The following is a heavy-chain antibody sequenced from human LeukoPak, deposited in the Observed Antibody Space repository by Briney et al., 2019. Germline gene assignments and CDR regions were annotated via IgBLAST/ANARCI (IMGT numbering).Heavy chain of an antibody. CDR3: ARDSGTTGEVKFDP. D-gene: IGHD3-10*01. J-gene: IGHJ5*02. V-gene: IGHV4-4*07. CDR2: ISGSGVI. Sequence: SETLSLTCSVSGDSISLSFYYLSWIRQSAGMGLEWIGRISGSGVITYNPSLKSRVILSLDTSNNHFSLKLISVTAADTAVYYCARDSGTTGEVKFDPWGQGMLVTVSS. CDR1: GDSISLSFYY.